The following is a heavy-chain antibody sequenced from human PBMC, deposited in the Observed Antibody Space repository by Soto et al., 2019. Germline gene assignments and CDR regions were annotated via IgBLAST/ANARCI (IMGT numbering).Heavy chain of an antibody. J-gene: IGHJ3*02. CDR2: MNPNSGNT. Sequence: GASVKVSCKASGYTFTGYYMHWVRQAPGQGLEWMGWMNPNSGNTGYAQKFQGRVTMARNTSISTAYMELSSLRSEDTAVYYCARGLFWAVVTEAFDIWGQGTMVTVSS. CDR1: GYTFTGYY. CDR3: ARGLFWAVVTEAFDI. V-gene: IGHV1-8*02. D-gene: IGHD2-21*02.